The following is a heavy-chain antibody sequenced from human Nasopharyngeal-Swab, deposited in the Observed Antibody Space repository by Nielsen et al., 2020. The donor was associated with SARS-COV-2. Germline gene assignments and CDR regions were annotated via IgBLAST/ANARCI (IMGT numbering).Heavy chain of an antibody. CDR1: GFTFTSYA. Sequence: GESPKISCAASGFTFTSYAMNWVRQAPGKGLEWVSGMSGTGDNTYYADSVEGRFTISRDSSKNTLYLQMNSLRAEDTAVYYCAKDSGAGFCDGGSCFPTNHWGQGTLVTVSS. CDR3: AKDSGAGFCDGGSCFPTNH. V-gene: IGHV3-23*01. CDR2: MSGTGDNT. D-gene: IGHD2-15*01. J-gene: IGHJ5*02.